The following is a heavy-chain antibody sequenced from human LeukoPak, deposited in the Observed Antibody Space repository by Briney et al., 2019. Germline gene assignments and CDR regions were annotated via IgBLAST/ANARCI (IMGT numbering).Heavy chain of an antibody. CDR2: INHSGST. Sequence: PSETLSLTCAVYGGSFSGYYWSWIRQPPGKGLEWIGEINHSGSTNYNPSLKSRVTISVDTSKNQFSLKLSSVTAADTAVYYCARLRAAAGHRDVGYWGQGTLVTVSS. CDR3: ARLRAAAGHRDVGY. CDR1: GGSFSGYY. D-gene: IGHD6-13*01. J-gene: IGHJ4*02. V-gene: IGHV4-34*01.